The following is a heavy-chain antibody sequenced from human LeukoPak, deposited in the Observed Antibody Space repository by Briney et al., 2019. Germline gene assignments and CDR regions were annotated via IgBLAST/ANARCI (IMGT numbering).Heavy chain of an antibody. D-gene: IGHD6-13*01. CDR2: INHSGST. CDR1: GGSFSGYY. Sequence: PSETLSLTCAVYGGSFSGYYWSWIRQPPGKGLEWVGEINHSGSTNYNPSLKSRATRSVDTSKNQFSLKLRSVTAADTAVYYCARGRGSIAAAGTASTGYYYMDVWGKGTTVTVSS. V-gene: IGHV4-34*01. CDR3: ARGRGSIAAAGTASTGYYYMDV. J-gene: IGHJ6*03.